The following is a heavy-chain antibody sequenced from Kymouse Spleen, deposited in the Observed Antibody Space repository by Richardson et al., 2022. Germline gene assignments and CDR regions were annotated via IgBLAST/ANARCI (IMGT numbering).Heavy chain of an antibody. D-gene: IGHD3-10*01. CDR1: GFTFSSYS. CDR3: ARDLGYYGSGSYYDWFDP. Sequence: EVQLVESGGGLVKPGGSLRLSCAASGFTFSSYSMNWVRQAPGKGLEWVSSISSSSSYIYYADSVKGRFTISRDNAKNSLYLQMNSLRAEDTAVYYCARDLGYYGSGSYYDWFDPWGQGTLVTVSS. J-gene: IGHJ5*02. V-gene: IGHV3-21*03. CDR2: ISSSSSYI.